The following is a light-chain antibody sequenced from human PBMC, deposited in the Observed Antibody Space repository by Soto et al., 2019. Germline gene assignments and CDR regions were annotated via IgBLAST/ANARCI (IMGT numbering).Light chain of an antibody. Sequence: EIVLTQSPGTLSLSPGERATLSCRASQSVSSSYLAWYQQKPGQAPRLLIYGASSRETGIPERFSGSGAGTECTRPITRLEPEDVEVYYCQQYGNSTATFGPGTKVDIK. CDR3: QQYGNSTAT. J-gene: IGKJ3*01. CDR2: GAS. CDR1: QSVSSSY. V-gene: IGKV3-20*01.